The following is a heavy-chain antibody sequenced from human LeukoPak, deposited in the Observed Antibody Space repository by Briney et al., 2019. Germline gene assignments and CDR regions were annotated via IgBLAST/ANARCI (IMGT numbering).Heavy chain of an antibody. D-gene: IGHD3-9*01. J-gene: IGHJ5*02. V-gene: IGHV4-4*07. Sequence: SETLSLTCTVSGGSISSYYWSWIRQPAGKGLEWIGRIYTSGSTNYNPSLKSRATMSVDTSKNQFSLKLSSVTAADTAVYYCARLTGYSSESWFDPWGQGTLVTVSS. CDR3: ARLTGYSSESWFDP. CDR1: GGSISSYY. CDR2: IYTSGST.